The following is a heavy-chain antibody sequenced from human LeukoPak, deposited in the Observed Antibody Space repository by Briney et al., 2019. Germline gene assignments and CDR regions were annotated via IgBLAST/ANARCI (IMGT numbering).Heavy chain of an antibody. Sequence: PSETLSLTCTVSGGSISSGDYYWSWIRQPPGKGLKWIGYIYYSGSTYYNPSLKSRVTISVDTSKNQFSLKLSSVTAADTAVYYCAREDIVVVPAAPPIKFFDYWGQGTLVTVSS. V-gene: IGHV4-30-4*08. CDR3: AREDIVVVPAAPPIKFFDY. J-gene: IGHJ4*02. CDR1: GGSISSGDYY. CDR2: IYYSGST. D-gene: IGHD2-2*01.